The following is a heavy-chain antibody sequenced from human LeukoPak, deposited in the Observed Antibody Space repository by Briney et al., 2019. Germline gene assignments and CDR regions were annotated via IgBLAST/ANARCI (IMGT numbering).Heavy chain of an antibody. D-gene: IGHD1-26*01. CDR3: AKSGEELAFDY. J-gene: IGHJ4*02. Sequence: GGSLRLSCAASGFTFSSHWMHWVRQAPGKGLVWVSRINSDGSSISYADSVKGRFTISRDNAKNTLYLQMNSLRAEDTAVYYCAKSGEELAFDYWGQGTLVTVSS. CDR2: INSDGSSI. V-gene: IGHV3-74*01. CDR1: GFTFSSHW.